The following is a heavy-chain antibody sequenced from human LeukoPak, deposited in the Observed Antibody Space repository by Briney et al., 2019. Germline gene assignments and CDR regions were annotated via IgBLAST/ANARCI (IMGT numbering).Heavy chain of an antibody. CDR1: SGSISSGSHY. V-gene: IGHV4-61*02. Sequence: PSQTLSLTCTVSSGSISSGSHYWSWIRQPAGKELEWIGRISKTGSTSYNPSLMSRVTMSVDTSNNQFSLRLSSATAADTAVYYCGRGVVGATALGYWGQGILVTVAS. CDR2: ISKTGST. J-gene: IGHJ4*02. CDR3: GRGVVGATALGY. D-gene: IGHD1-26*01.